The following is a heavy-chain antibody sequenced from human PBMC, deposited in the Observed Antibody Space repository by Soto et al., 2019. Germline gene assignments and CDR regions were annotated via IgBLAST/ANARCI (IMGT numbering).Heavy chain of an antibody. CDR1: GGSISSGGYS. J-gene: IGHJ6*02. CDR3: ARGWTYYDVWSGYYRGRRDYYYGLDV. V-gene: IGHV4-30-2*01. Sequence: QLQLQESGSGLVKPSQTLSLTCAVSGGSISSGGYSWSWIRQPPGKGLEWIGYIYHSGSTYYNPSLKSRVNLSVDSSKNLFSLKLNPVTAADAAVYYCARGWTYYDVWSGYYRGRRDYYYGLDVWGQGTTVTVSS. D-gene: IGHD3-3*01. CDR2: IYHSGST.